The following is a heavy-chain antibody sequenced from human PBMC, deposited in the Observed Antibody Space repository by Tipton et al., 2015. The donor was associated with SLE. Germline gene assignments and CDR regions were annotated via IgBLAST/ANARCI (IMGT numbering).Heavy chain of an antibody. CDR1: GYTFTSYG. J-gene: IGHJ3*02. CDR3: ARSPGPAGEEDAFDI. V-gene: IGHV1-18*01. D-gene: IGHD3-16*01. CDR2: ISAYNGNT. Sequence: QPGPEVKKPGASVKVSCKASGYTFTSYGISWVRQAPGQGLEWMGWISAYNGNTNYAQKLQGRVTMTTDTSTSTAYMELRSLRSDDTAVYYCARSPGPAGEEDAFDIWGQGTMVTVSS.